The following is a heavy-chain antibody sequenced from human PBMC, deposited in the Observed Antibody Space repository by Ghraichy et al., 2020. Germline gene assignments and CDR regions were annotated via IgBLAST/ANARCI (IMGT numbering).Heavy chain of an antibody. Sequence: GGSLRLSCAASGFTFSSYAMSWVRQAPGKGLEWVSDISGSGGSTYYADSVKGRFTISRDNSKNTLYLQMNSLSSEDTAVYYCAKDVVTNYFDYWGQGTLVTVSS. V-gene: IGHV3-23*01. J-gene: IGHJ4*02. CDR3: AKDVVTNYFDY. CDR2: ISGSGGST. CDR1: GFTFSSYA. D-gene: IGHD2-21*02.